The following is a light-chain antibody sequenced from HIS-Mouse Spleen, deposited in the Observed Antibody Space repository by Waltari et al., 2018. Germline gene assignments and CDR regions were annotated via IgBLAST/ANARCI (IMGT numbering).Light chain of an antibody. CDR3: SSYAGTPVV. CDR2: EVS. J-gene: IGLJ2*01. Sequence: QSALTQPPSASGSPGQSVTISCTGTSSDVGGHTYVSWYQQHPGKAPKLMIYEVSKRPSGVPDRFSGSKYGNTASLTVSGLQAEDEADYYCSSYAGTPVVFGGGTKLTVL. CDR1: SSDVGGHTY. V-gene: IGLV2-8*01.